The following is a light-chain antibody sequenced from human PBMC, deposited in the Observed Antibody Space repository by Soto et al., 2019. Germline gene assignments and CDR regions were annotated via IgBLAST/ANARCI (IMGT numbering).Light chain of an antibody. CDR3: SSYTSSSTRV. V-gene: IGLV2-14*03. J-gene: IGLJ1*01. CDR1: SSDVGAYDF. Sequence: QSALTQPASVSGSPGQSITISCPGTSSDVGAYDFVSWYQQHPDKAPKLMIYEVSNRTSGVSNRFSGSKSVNTATLTISGLQAEDEADYYCSSYTSSSTRVFGTGTKLTVL. CDR2: EVS.